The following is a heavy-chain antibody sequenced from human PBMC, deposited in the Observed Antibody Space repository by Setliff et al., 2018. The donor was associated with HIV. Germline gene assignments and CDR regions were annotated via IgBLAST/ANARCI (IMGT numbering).Heavy chain of an antibody. CDR1: GGSISSYY. CDR3: ATRPADTKWYGVFDY. J-gene: IGHJ4*02. Sequence: PSETLSLTCTVSGGSISSYYWSWIRQPAGKRLEFIGRISAAGTINYNPSLRSRVTLSVDTSENQFSLRLNSVTAADTAVYYCATRPADTKWYGVFDYWGQGRLVTVSS. V-gene: IGHV4-4*07. D-gene: IGHD3-10*01. CDR2: ISAAGTI.